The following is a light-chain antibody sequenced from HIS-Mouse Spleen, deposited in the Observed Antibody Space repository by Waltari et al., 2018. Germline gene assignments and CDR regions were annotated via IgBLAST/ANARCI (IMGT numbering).Light chain of an antibody. J-gene: IGLJ1*01. CDR2: DVS. CDR3: CSYAGSYTGV. Sequence: QSALTQPRSVSGSPGQSVTISCTGTSSDVGGYQYVSWYQQHPGKAPKLMIYDVSKRPSGVPDRFSGSKSGNTASLTISGLQAEDEADYYCCSYAGSYTGVFGTGTKVTVL. CDR1: SSDVGGYQY. V-gene: IGLV2-11*01.